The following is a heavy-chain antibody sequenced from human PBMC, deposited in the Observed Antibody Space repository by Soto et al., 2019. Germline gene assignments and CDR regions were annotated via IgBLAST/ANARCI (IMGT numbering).Heavy chain of an antibody. V-gene: IGHV1-8*01. Sequence: QVQLVQSGAEVKKPGASVKVSCKASGYTFTSYDINWVRQATGQGLEWMGWMNPNSGNTGYAQKFQGRVTMTRNTSISTAYMELSSLRSEDTAVYYCARAFAVSKNSGYSYGYRSIAVAGGKRALGYWGQGTLVTVSS. D-gene: IGHD5-18*01. J-gene: IGHJ4*02. CDR3: ARAFAVSKNSGYSYGYRSIAVAGGKRALGY. CDR1: GYTFTSYD. CDR2: MNPNSGNT.